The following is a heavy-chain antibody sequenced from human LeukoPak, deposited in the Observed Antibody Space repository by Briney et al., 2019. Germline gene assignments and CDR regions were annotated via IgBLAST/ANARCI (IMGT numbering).Heavy chain of an antibody. CDR3: ARPYDFWSGYYVPDAFDI. CDR1: GYSFTSYW. J-gene: IGHJ3*02. V-gene: IGHV5-51*01. Sequence: GESLKISCKGSGYSFTSYWIGWVRQMPGKGLEWMGIIYPGDSDTRYSPSFQGQVTISADKSISTAYLQWSSLKASATAMYYCARPYDFWSGYYVPDAFDIWGQGTMVTVSS. CDR2: IYPGDSDT. D-gene: IGHD3-3*01.